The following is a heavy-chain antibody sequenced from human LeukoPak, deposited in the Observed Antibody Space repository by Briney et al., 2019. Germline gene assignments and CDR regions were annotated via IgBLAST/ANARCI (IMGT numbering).Heavy chain of an antibody. Sequence: TSETLSLTCTVSGGSISSSSYYWGWIRQPPGKGLEWIGSIYHSGSTYYNPSLKSRVTISVDTSKNQFSLKLSSVTAADTAVCYCARIISVFGGVIVWGQGTLVTVSS. CDR1: GGSISSSSYY. V-gene: IGHV4-39*01. J-gene: IGHJ4*02. D-gene: IGHD3-16*02. CDR2: IYHSGST. CDR3: ARIISVFGGVIV.